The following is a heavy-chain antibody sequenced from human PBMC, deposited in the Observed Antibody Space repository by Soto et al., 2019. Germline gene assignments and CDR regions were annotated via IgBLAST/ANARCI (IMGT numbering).Heavy chain of an antibody. CDR3: TRRAYYDFWSGFGMDV. CDR1: GFTFSGSA. Sequence: EVQLVESGGGLVQPGGSLKLSCAASGFTFSGSAMHWVRQASGKGLEWVGRIRSKANSYATAYAASVKGRFTISRDDSKHTEYLKMNSLKAEDTAVYYCTRRAYYDFWSGFGMDVWGQGTTVTVSS. J-gene: IGHJ6*02. V-gene: IGHV3-73*01. D-gene: IGHD3-3*01. CDR2: IRSKANSYAT.